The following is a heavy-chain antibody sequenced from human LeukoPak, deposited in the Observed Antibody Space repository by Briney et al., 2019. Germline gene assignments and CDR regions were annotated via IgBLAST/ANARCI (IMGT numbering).Heavy chain of an antibody. CDR2: ISIAGEI. V-gene: IGHV4-34*01. J-gene: IGHJ2*01. CDR3: VRQIGAGAFDL. D-gene: IGHD6-19*01. Sequence: SETLSLTCAVYEGSLSGYFWSWIRQPPGKGLEWIGEISIAGEINYNPSLRSRATISMDTTKNQFSLRLTSVTAADTALYYCVRQIGAGAFDLWGRDRVVTVSS. CDR1: EGSLSGYF.